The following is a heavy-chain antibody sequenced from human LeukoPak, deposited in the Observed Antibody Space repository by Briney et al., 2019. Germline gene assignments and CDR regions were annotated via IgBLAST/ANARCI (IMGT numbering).Heavy chain of an antibody. CDR3: ARGVYYDP. J-gene: IGHJ5*02. CDR2: INHSGST. D-gene: IGHD3-22*01. V-gene: IGHV4-34*01. Sequence: SETLSLTCAVYGGSFSGYYWSWIRQPPGKGLEWIGEINHSGSTNYNPSLKSRVTISVDTSKNQFSLKLSSVTAADTAVYYRARGVYYDPWGQGTLVTVSS. CDR1: GGSFSGYY.